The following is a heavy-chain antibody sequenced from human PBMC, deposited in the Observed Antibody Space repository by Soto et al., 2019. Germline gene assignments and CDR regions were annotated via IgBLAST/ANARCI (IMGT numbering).Heavy chain of an antibody. CDR2: IRSKANSYAT. CDR3: TSRYGDYLDFAY. D-gene: IGHD4-17*01. V-gene: IGHV3-73*01. CDR1: GFTFSGSA. J-gene: IGHJ4*02. Sequence: EVQLVESGGGLVQPGGSLKLSCAASGFTFSGSAMHWVRQASGKGLEWVGRIRSKANSYATAYAASVKGRFTISRDDSKNTAYLQMNSLKTEDTAVYYCTSRYGDYLDFAYWGQGTLVTVSS.